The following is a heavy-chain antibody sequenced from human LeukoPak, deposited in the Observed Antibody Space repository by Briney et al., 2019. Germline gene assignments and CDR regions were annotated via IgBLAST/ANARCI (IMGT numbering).Heavy chain of an antibody. CDR1: GYTFTGYY. Sequence: GASVKVSCKASGYTFTGYYMHWVRQAPGQGLEWMGWINPNSGGTNYAQKFQGRVTMTRDTSISTAYMELSRLRSDDTAVYYCARLGYNEDSSSYQTGFDPWGQGTLVTVSS. V-gene: IGHV1-2*02. D-gene: IGHD6-6*01. CDR2: INPNSGGT. J-gene: IGHJ5*02. CDR3: ARLGYNEDSSSYQTGFDP.